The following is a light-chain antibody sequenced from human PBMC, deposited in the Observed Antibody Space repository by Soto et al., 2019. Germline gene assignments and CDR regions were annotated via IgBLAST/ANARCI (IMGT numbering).Light chain of an antibody. CDR3: QQYNNWPRAT. V-gene: IGKV3-15*01. Sequence: ETVMTQSPATLSVSPGERATLSCRASQTISSNLAWYQQKPGQAPRLLMFRTSTRATGIPARFSGSGSGTEFNITISSLQSEDSAVYYCQQYNNWPRATFGGGTKLEIK. CDR1: QTISSN. CDR2: RTS. J-gene: IGKJ4*01.